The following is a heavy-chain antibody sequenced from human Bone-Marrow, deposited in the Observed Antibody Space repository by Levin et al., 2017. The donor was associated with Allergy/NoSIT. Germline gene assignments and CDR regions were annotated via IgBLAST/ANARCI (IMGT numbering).Heavy chain of an antibody. V-gene: IGHV3-15*01. CDR2: IKSKTDGGTT. CDR3: TTAILYGDYRDY. CDR1: GFTFSNAW. D-gene: IGHD4-17*01. J-gene: IGHJ4*02. Sequence: SCAASGFTFSNAWMSWVRQAPGKGLEWVGRIKSKTDGGTTDYAAPVKGRFTISRDDSKNTLYLQMNSLKTEDTAVYYCTTAILYGDYRDYWGQGTLVTVSS.